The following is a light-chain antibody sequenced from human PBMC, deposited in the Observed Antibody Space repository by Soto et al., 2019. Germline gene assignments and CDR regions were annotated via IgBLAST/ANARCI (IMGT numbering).Light chain of an antibody. V-gene: IGKV3-11*01. CDR3: HHRSNS. J-gene: IGKJ4*01. CDR2: DVS. CDR1: QSVSRS. Sequence: LTQSPSTLSLSVGDRATLSCRASQSVSRSLAWYQQKPGQAPRHLTSDVSTGATAIPPRCRGSGSGTDFTLTINSQEPEDFAVHHCHHRSNSFGGGTKVDI.